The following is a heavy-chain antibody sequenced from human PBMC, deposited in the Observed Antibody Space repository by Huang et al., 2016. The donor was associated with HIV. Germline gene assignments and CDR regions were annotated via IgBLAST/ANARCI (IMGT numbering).Heavy chain of an antibody. D-gene: IGHD3-22*01. CDR1: GYTFTSYG. V-gene: IGHV1-18*01. J-gene: IGHJ3*02. Sequence: QIQLMQSGPELKQPGASVKVSCKASGYTFTSYGITWVRQAPGQGPEWMGWISAASGDTEDEQKLQGRVTLTTDTSTNIAYMELRSLRSDDTAKYYCARDPKYHRIGYYRQRRGIDIWGQGTMVIVSS. CDR2: ISAASGDT. CDR3: ARDPKYHRIGYYRQRRGIDI.